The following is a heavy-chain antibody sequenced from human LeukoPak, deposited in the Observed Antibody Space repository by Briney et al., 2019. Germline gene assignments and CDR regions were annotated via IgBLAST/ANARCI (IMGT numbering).Heavy chain of an antibody. CDR1: GFTFSSYA. Sequence: GGSLRLSCAASGFTFSSYAMHWVRQAPGKGLEWVAVISYDGSNKYYADSVKGRFTISRDNSKNTLYLQMNSLRAEDTAVYYCARDYYDSSGCSGGFGDWGQGTLVTVSS. CDR3: ARDYYDSSGCSGGFGD. CDR2: ISYDGSNK. D-gene: IGHD3-22*01. J-gene: IGHJ4*02. V-gene: IGHV3-30-3*01.